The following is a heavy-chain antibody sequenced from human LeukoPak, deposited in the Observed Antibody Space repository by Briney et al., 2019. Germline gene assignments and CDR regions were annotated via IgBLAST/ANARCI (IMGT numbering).Heavy chain of an antibody. CDR2: INSADNVE. J-gene: IGHJ5*02. CDR3: ARDTVNGPFVISLDL. Sequence: SGGSLRLSCAASGFSLRSSEMNWVRQAPGKGPEWVAHINSADNVEYYTDSVRGRVTMSRDNAKDLLYLQMNSLRDEDTAVYYCARDTVNGPFVISLDLWGQGVLVTVSS. CDR1: GFSLRSSE. D-gene: IGHD2-8*01. V-gene: IGHV3-48*03.